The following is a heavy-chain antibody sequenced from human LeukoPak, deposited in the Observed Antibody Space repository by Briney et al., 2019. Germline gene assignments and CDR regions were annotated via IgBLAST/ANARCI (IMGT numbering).Heavy chain of an antibody. J-gene: IGHJ4*02. D-gene: IGHD1-26*01. Sequence: SETLSLTCTVSGGSISSHYWTWIRQPPGKGLEWLGYVHYNGQTNYNPSLQSRATMSVDMSKNQFSLRLTSVTAADTAVYYCVKVGGAGHFDYWGQGALVTVSS. V-gene: IGHV4-59*11. CDR3: VKVGGAGHFDY. CDR1: GGSISSHY. CDR2: VHYNGQT.